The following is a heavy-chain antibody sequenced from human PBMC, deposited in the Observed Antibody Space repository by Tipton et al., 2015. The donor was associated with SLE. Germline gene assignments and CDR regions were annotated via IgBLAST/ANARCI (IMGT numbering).Heavy chain of an antibody. J-gene: IGHJ5*02. D-gene: IGHD4-11*01. Sequence: TLSLTCTVSGGSISGGGYSWSWIRQSPGKGLEWIGSLYQSGSIHYNPSLENRVTISVDRSKNQFSLSLSSVIAADTAVYYCARGGHSNSPNWFDPWGQGTLITVSS. V-gene: IGHV4-30-2*06. CDR1: GGSISGGGYS. CDR3: ARGGHSNSPNWFDP. CDR2: LYQSGSI.